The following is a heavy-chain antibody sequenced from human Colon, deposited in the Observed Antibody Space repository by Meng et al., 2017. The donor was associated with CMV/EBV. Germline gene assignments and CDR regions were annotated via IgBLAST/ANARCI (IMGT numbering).Heavy chain of an antibody. CDR2: IFYTGST. Sequence: SETLSLTCSVSGDSVSSGSDYWSWIRQSPGKGLEWIGYIFYTGSTKYNPSLQSRVTISLDTSKNEFSLDLRSVSAADTAVYYCANYTSDWFDPWGKGTLVTVSS. CDR1: GDSVSSGSDY. J-gene: IGHJ5*02. D-gene: IGHD3-3*01. V-gene: IGHV4-61*01. CDR3: ANYTSDWFDP.